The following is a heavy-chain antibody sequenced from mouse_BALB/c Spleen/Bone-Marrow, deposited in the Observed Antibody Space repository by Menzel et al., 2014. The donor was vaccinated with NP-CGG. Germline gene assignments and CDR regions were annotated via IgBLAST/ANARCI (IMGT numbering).Heavy chain of an antibody. CDR3: TRRRSLDY. J-gene: IGHJ2*01. Sequence: QVQLQQSGTELVRPGTSLKISCKASGYAFTNYWLGWVKQRPGHGLEWIGDIYPGSGNTYYNEKFKGKATLTADKSSSTAYMQLSGLTSEDSAVYFCTRRRSLDYWGQGTTLTVSS. CDR2: IYPGSGNT. CDR1: GYAFTNYW. V-gene: IGHV1-63*01.